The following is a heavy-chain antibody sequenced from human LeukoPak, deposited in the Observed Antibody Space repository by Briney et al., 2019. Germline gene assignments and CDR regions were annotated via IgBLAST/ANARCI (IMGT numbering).Heavy chain of an antibody. CDR2: IYYSGST. CDR3: ARLGSGWYYFDY. V-gene: IGHV4-59*01. J-gene: IGHJ4*02. D-gene: IGHD6-19*01. Sequence: SETLSLTCTVSGGSISSYYWSWIRQPPGKGLEWIGYIYYSGSTNYKPSLKSRVTISVDTSKNQFSLKLSSVTAADTAVYYCARLGSGWYYFDYWGQGTLVTVSS. CDR1: GGSISSYY.